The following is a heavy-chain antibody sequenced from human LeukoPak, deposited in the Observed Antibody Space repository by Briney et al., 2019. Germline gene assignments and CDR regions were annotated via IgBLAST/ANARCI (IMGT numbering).Heavy chain of an antibody. D-gene: IGHD6-19*01. CDR3: ASTRRAAVAGRFDS. J-gene: IGHJ4*02. Sequence: PSETLSLTCNVSGASMSSNYWSWIRQPPGKGLEWIGYIYHSGNTNYSPSLESRVTMSVDESKNQVSLRVHFVSAADTAVYYCASTRRAAVAGRFDSGGRGTLVSVPS. CDR2: IYHSGNT. CDR1: GASMSSNY. V-gene: IGHV4-4*09.